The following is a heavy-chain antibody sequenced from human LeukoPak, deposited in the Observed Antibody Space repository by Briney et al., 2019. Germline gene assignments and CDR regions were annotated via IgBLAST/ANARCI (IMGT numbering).Heavy chain of an antibody. CDR1: GYSISSGFY. CDR2: MYHSGAT. Sequence: SETLSLTCTVSGYSISSGFYWVWIRQPPGKGLEWIASMYHSGATYYNLSLKNRVTISVDTSNNQLSLKLTSVTAADTAVYFCAREGSPGPFDYWGQGTPVTVSS. D-gene: IGHD3-10*01. CDR3: AREGSPGPFDY. V-gene: IGHV4-38-2*02. J-gene: IGHJ4*02.